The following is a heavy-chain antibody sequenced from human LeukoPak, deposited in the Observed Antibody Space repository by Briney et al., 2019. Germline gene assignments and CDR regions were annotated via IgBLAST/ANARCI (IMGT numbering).Heavy chain of an antibody. D-gene: IGHD3-3*01. J-gene: IGHJ6*02. V-gene: IGHV1-69*13. CDR3: ARGGMVDPRYYYYGMDV. CDR1: GGTFSSYA. Sequence: ASVQVSCQASGGTFSSYAISWVRQAPGQGLEWMGGIIPIFGTANYAQKFQGRVTITADESASTAYMELSSLRSEDTAVYYCARGGMVDPRYYYYGMDVWGQGTTVTVSS. CDR2: IIPIFGTA.